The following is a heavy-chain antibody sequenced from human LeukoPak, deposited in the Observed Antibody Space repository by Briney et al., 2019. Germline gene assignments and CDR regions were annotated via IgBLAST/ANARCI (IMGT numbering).Heavy chain of an antibody. Sequence: SETLSLTCTVSGGSISSYYWGWIRQPPGKGLEWIGSIYYSGSTYYNPSLKSRVTISVDTSKNQFSLKLSSVTAADTAVYYCARRRAYYDILTGYYLDYWGQGTLVTVSS. J-gene: IGHJ4*02. D-gene: IGHD3-9*01. V-gene: IGHV4-39*01. CDR2: IYYSGST. CDR3: ARRRAYYDILTGYYLDY. CDR1: GGSISSYY.